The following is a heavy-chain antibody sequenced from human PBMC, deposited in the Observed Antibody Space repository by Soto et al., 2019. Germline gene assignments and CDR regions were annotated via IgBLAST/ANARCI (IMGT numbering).Heavy chain of an antibody. V-gene: IGHV5-51*01. J-gene: IGHJ4*02. CDR3: ARRRCSGGSCYRSPFDY. D-gene: IGHD2-15*01. CDR2: IYPGDSDT. CDR1: GYSFTSYW. Sequence: GESLKISCKGSGYSFTSYWIGWVRQMPGKGLEWMGIIYPGDSDTRYSPSFQGQVTISADKSIGTAYLQWSSLKASDTAMYYCARRRCSGGSCYRSPFDYWGQGTLVTVSS.